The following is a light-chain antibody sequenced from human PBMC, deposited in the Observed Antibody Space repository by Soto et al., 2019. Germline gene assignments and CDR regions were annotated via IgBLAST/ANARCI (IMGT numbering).Light chain of an antibody. J-gene: IGLJ2*01. Sequence: QSVLTQSPSASASLGASVKLTCTLSSGHSSDAIAWHQQQPEKGPRYLMKFNSDGSHSKGDGIPDRFSGSSSGAERYLTISSLQSEDEADYYCQTWGTGIVVFGGGTKLTVL. V-gene: IGLV4-69*01. CDR2: FNSDGSH. CDR3: QTWGTGIVV. CDR1: SGHSSDA.